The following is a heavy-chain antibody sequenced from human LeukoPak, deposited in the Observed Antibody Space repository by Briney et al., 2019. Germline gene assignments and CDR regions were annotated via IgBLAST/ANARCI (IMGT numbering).Heavy chain of an antibody. D-gene: IGHD3-16*01. Sequence: ASVKVSCKASGYTFTDYYIQWVRQAPGQGPEWMGTIRPGNNRMSYAQEFQGRVTMTRDMSTTTGYMELSSLRSEDTAVYHCVREKRGGTYDYWGQGTLVTVSS. J-gene: IGHJ4*02. CDR2: IRPGNNRM. V-gene: IGHV1-46*01. CDR1: GYTFTDYY. CDR3: VREKRGGTYDY.